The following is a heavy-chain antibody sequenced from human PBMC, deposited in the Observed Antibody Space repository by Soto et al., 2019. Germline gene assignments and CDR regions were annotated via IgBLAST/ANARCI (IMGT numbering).Heavy chain of an antibody. Sequence: PGGSLRLSCAASGITFSTYAMSWVRQAPGKGLEWVSAISGSGGSTYYADSVKGRFTISRDKSKNTLHLQMNSLRAEDTALYYCAKSFSSNWYDYFDYWGQGSLVTVSS. CDR1: GITFSTYA. J-gene: IGHJ4*02. D-gene: IGHD6-13*01. V-gene: IGHV3-23*01. CDR3: AKSFSSNWYDYFDY. CDR2: ISGSGGST.